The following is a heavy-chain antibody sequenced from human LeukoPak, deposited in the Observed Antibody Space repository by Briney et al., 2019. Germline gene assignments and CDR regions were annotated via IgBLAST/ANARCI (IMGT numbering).Heavy chain of an antibody. CDR1: GFTFSSYG. Sequence: GGSLRLSCAASGFTFSSYGMHWVRQAPGKGLEWVAFIRYDGSNKYYADSVKGRFTISRDNAKNSLYLQMNSLRAEDTAVYYCASTTSIDYWGQGTLVTVSS. V-gene: IGHV3-30*02. CDR2: IRYDGSNK. J-gene: IGHJ4*02. D-gene: IGHD2/OR15-2a*01. CDR3: ASTTSIDY.